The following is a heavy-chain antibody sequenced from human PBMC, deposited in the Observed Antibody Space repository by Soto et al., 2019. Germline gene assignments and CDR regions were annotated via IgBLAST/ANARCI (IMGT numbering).Heavy chain of an antibody. Sequence: QVQLQESGPGLMKPSETLSLTCSVSGASIAGSSYWSWIRQPAGKGLEWIGRFSLSGTTNYSPSLRSRVTMSADVSKNQFSLGRTSVTAADPALYYCAGGMTPPGAPAGYYLDPWGQGPLVTVSS. CDR3: AGGMTPPGAPAGYYLDP. CDR1: GASIAGSSY. J-gene: IGHJ5*02. D-gene: IGHD1-1*01. CDR2: FSLSGTT. V-gene: IGHV4-4*07.